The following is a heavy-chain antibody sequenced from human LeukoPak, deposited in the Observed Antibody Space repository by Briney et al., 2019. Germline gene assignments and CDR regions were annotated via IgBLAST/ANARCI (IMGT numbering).Heavy chain of an antibody. Sequence: PGGSLRLSCAASGFTFSDYYMSWIRQAPGKGLEWVSYISSSNTYTNYAGSVKGRFTISRDDAKNSLYLQMNSLRDEDTAVYYCSRSRSYYPADYWGQGTPVTVSS. CDR1: GFTFSDYY. J-gene: IGHJ4*02. V-gene: IGHV3-11*03. D-gene: IGHD1-26*01. CDR2: ISSSNTYT. CDR3: SRSRSYYPADY.